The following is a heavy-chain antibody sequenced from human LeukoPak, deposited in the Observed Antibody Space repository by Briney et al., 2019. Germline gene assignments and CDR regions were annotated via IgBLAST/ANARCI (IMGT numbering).Heavy chain of an antibody. V-gene: IGHV3-72*01. J-gene: IGHJ4*02. CDR1: GFTFSDHF. D-gene: IGHD1-26*01. CDR2: SRNKAYSYIT. CDR3: ASIRGTFGY. Sequence: PGGSLRRSCAASGFTFSDHFLDWVRQAPGKGLEWVGRSRNKAYSYITEYAASVRGRFSISRDDSKNSLYLQMSSLKTDDTAMYYCASIRGTFGYWGQGTLVTVSS.